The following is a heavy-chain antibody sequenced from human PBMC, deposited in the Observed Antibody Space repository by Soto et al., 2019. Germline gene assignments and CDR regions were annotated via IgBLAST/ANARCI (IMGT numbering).Heavy chain of an antibody. V-gene: IGHV4-31*03. J-gene: IGHJ4*02. CDR3: AREYSSSSGQAFDY. Sequence: SETLSLTCTVSGGSISSGGYYWSWIRQHPGKGLEWIGYIYYSGSTYYNPSLKSRVTISVDTSKNQFSLKLSSVTAADTAVYYCAREYSSSSGQAFDYWGQGTLVTVSS. D-gene: IGHD6-6*01. CDR2: IYYSGST. CDR1: GGSISSGGYY.